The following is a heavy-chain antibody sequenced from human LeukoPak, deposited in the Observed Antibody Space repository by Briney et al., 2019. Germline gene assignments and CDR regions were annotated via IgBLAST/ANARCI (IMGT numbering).Heavy chain of an antibody. CDR3: ARGGLPAFYYYMDV. CDR2: INPHSGGT. V-gene: IGHV1-2*02. Sequence: ASVKVSCKASGYTFTGYYIYWMRQAPGQGLEWMGWINPHSGGTNYAQKFQGRVTMTRDTSISTAYVELNRLRSDDTAVYYCARGGLPAFYYYMDVWGKGTTVTVSS. CDR1: GYTFTGYY. D-gene: IGHD1-26*01. J-gene: IGHJ6*03.